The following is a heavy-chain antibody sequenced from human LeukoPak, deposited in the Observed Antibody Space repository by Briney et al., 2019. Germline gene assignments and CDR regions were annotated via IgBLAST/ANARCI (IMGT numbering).Heavy chain of an antibody. D-gene: IGHD2-15*01. J-gene: IGHJ6*03. CDR1: GGPFSGYY. V-gene: IGHV4-34*01. CDR3: ARGYKYCSGGSCYSYYYYYMDV. CDR2: INHSGST. Sequence: SETLSLTCAVYGGPFSGYYWSWIRQPPGKGLERIGEINHSGSTNYNPSLKSRVTISVDTSKNQFSLKLSSVTAADTAVYYCARGYKYCSGGSCYSYYYYYMDVWGKGTTVTVSS.